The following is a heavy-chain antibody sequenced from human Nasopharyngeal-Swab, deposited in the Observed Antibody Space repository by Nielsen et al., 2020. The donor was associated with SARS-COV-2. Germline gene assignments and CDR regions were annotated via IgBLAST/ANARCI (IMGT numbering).Heavy chain of an antibody. CDR1: GFTFDDYA. CDR2: ISWNSGSI. J-gene: IGHJ6*02. CDR3: AKDTFHYYGDYYGMDV. V-gene: IGHV3-9*01. Sequence: GRSLRLSCAASGFTFDDYAMHWVRQAPGKGLEWVSGISWNSGSIGYADSVKGRFTISRDNAKNSLYLQMNSLRAEDTALYYCAKDTFHYYGDYYGMDVWGQGTTVTVSS. D-gene: IGHD3-10*01.